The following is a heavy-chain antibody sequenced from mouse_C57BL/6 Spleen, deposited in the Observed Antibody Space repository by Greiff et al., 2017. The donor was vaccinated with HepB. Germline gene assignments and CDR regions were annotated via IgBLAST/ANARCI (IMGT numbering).Heavy chain of an antibody. D-gene: IGHD2-1*01. CDR2: IYPGDGDT. CDR1: GYAFSSYW. CDR3: ALYYGNPAWFAY. V-gene: IGHV1-80*01. Sequence: VKLMESGAELVKPGASVKISCKASGYAFSSYWMNWVKQRPGKGLEWIGQIYPGDGDTKYNGKFKGKATLTADKSSSTAYMQLSSLTSEDSAVYFCALYYGNPAWFAYWGQGTLVTVSA. J-gene: IGHJ3*01.